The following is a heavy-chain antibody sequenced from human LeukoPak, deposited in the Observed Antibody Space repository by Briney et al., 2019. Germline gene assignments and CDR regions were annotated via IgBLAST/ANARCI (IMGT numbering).Heavy chain of an antibody. J-gene: IGHJ4*02. Sequence: GGSLTLSCAASGFTFSDYWMHWVRQAPGKGLVWVSRINSDGSSISYADSVKGRFTISRDNAKNTLYLQMNSLRAEDTAVYYCAKDTEVAGLEGLDYWGQRTLVTVSS. CDR2: INSDGSSI. CDR3: AKDTEVAGLEGLDY. V-gene: IGHV3-74*01. D-gene: IGHD6-19*01. CDR1: GFTFSDYW.